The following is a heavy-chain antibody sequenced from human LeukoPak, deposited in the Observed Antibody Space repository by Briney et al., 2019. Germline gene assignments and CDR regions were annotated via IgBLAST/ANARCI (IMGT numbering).Heavy chain of an antibody. V-gene: IGHV1-69*13. CDR2: IIPIFGTA. J-gene: IGHJ6*02. Sequence: SVKVSCKASGGTFSSYAISWVRQAPGQGLEWMGGIIPIFGTANYAQKFQGRVTITADESTSTAYMELSSLRSEDTAVYYCARGYYDFWSGYYGALERRYYYYYGMDVWGQGTTVTVSS. CDR3: ARGYYDFWSGYYGALERRYYYYYGMDV. CDR1: GGTFSSYA. D-gene: IGHD3-3*01.